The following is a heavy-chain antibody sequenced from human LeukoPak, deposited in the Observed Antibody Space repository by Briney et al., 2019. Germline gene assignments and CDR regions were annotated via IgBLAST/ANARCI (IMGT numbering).Heavy chain of an antibody. V-gene: IGHV4-39*07. Sequence: SETLSLTCTVSGDSISSGGYYWSWIRQPPGKGLEWIGEINHSGSTNYNPSLKSRVTISVDTSKNQFSLKLSSVTAADTAVYYCARGRSGKREQYYYYMDVWGKGTTVTVSS. CDR3: ARGRSGKREQYYYYMDV. D-gene: IGHD1/OR15-1a*01. CDR1: GDSISSGGYY. J-gene: IGHJ6*03. CDR2: INHSGST.